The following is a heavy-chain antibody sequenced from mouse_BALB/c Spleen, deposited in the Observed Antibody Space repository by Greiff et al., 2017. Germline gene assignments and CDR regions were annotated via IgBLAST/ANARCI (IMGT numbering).Heavy chain of an antibody. D-gene: IGHD1-1*01. CDR2: FYPGSGSI. CDR1: GYTFTEYI. J-gene: IGHJ3*01. V-gene: IGHV1-62-2*01. Sequence: VQLQQSGAELVKPGASVKLSCKASGYTFTEYIIHWVKQRSGQGLEWIGWFYPGSGSIKYNEKFKDKATLTADKSSSTVYMELSRLTSEDSAVYFCARHEEGYYYGSSRGGFAYWGQGTLVTVSA. CDR3: ARHEEGYYYGSSRGGFAY.